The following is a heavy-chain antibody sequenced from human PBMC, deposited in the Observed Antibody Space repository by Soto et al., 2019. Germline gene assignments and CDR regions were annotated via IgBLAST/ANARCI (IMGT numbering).Heavy chain of an antibody. V-gene: IGHV3-23*01. J-gene: IGHJ3*02. CDR3: AKARASSGYHDAFDI. D-gene: IGHD3-22*01. Sequence: GGSLRLSCAASGFTFSSYAMSWVRQAPGKGLEWVSAISGSGGSTYYADSVRGRFTISRDNSKNTLYLQMNSLRAEDTAVYYCAKARASSGYHDAFDIWGQGTMVTVSS. CDR1: GFTFSSYA. CDR2: ISGSGGST.